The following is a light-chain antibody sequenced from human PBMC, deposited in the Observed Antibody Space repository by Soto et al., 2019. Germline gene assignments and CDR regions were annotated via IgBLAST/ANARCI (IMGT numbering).Light chain of an antibody. CDR2: AVF. CDR1: QSISNY. V-gene: IGKV1-39*01. CDR3: QQSYTTLWT. J-gene: IGKJ1*01. Sequence: DIQMTQSPSSLSASVGDRVTITCRASQSISNYLNWYQQKPGKAPRLLIYAVFSLQSGVPPRFSGSGSGTDFTLTISSLQPEDSATYYCQQSYTTLWTFGQGTKVEIK.